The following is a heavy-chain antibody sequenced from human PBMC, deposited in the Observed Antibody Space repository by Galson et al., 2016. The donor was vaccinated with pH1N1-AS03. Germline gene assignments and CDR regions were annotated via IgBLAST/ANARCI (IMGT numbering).Heavy chain of an antibody. CDR1: GYSFSTYW. J-gene: IGHJ4*02. CDR2: IYPDDSDT. D-gene: IGHD6-6*01. Sequence: QSGAEVKKPGESLKISCKGSGYSFSTYWIGWVRQMPGKGLEWMGIIYPDDSDTRYSPSFHGQVTISAGKSISTAYLQWSSLTAADTAMYYCAKSLYSSSPSSGFDYWGQGTLVTVSS. V-gene: IGHV5-51*01. CDR3: AKSLYSSSPSSGFDY.